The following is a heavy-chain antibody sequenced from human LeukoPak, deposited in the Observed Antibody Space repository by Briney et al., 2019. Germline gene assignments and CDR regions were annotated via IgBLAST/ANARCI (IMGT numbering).Heavy chain of an antibody. CDR3: AREIAMVRELIIGMDY. CDR2: INPNSGGT. Sequence: ASVKVSCKASGYTFTGYYMHWVRQAPGQGLEWLGRINPNSGGTNYAQKFQGRVTMTGDTSISTAYMELSRLRSDDTAVYYCAREIAMVRELIIGMDYWGQGTLVTVSS. CDR1: GYTFTGYY. V-gene: IGHV1-2*06. J-gene: IGHJ4*02. D-gene: IGHD3-10*01.